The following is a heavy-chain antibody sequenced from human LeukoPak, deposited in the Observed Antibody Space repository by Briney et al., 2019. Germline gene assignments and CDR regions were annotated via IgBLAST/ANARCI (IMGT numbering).Heavy chain of an antibody. J-gene: IGHJ3*02. D-gene: IGHD3-3*01. V-gene: IGHV4-61*02. CDR2: IYTSGST. Sequence: SQTLSLTCTVSGGSISSGGYYWSWIRQPAGKGLEWIGRIYTSGSTNYNPSLKSRVTMSVDTSKNQFSLKLSSVTAADTAVYYCARERGEFWSGYYVVPGSDAFDIWGQGTMVTVSS. CDR3: ARERGEFWSGYYVVPGSDAFDI. CDR1: GGSISSGGYY.